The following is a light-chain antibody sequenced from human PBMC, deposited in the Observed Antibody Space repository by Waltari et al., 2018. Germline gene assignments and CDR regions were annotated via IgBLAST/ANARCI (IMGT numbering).Light chain of an antibody. J-gene: IGLJ2*01. CDR1: TSHLGGFDH. Sequence: QSALTQPASVSGSPGQSITISCTGTTSHLGGFDHVSWYQQHPDKVPKLLFHDFSRRPSGVSNRFSGSKSGNTAALTISGLRAEDEAHYYCSSFSRSASEVIFGGGTRVTVL. CDR3: SSFSRSASEVI. CDR2: DFS. V-gene: IGLV2-14*03.